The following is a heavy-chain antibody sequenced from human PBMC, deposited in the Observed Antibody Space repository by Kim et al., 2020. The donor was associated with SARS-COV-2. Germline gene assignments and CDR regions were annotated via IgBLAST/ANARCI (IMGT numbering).Heavy chain of an antibody. CDR2: IIPIFGTA. V-gene: IGHV1-69*13. CDR1: GGTFSSYA. CDR3: AREFHRSCSGGSCYYPGDWFDP. Sequence: SVKVSCKASGGTFSSYAISWVRQAPGQGLEWMGGIIPIFGTANYAQKFQGRVTITADESTSTAYMELSSLRSEDTAVYYCAREFHRSCSGGSCYYPGDWFDPWGQGTLVTVSS. J-gene: IGHJ5*02. D-gene: IGHD2-15*01.